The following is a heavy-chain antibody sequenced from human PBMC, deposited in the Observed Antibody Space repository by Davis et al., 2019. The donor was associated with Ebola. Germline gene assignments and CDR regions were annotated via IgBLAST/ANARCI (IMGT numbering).Heavy chain of an antibody. CDR2: VMPRLDLK. J-gene: IGHJ4*02. CDR1: GGTFRNHA. CDR3: ARDDKVMHFDY. Sequence: SVKVSCKASGGTFRNHAFSWVRQAPGQGLGWLGGVMPRLDLKQYGHRVTAAVIITADTSKNEAYLELSRLRSDDTAMYYCARDDKVMHFDYWGQGTLVTVSS. V-gene: IGHV1-69*10. D-gene: IGHD3-16*01.